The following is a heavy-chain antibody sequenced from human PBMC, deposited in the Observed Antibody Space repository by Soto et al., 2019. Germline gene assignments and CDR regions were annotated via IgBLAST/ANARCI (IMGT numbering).Heavy chain of an antibody. CDR1: EYSFTGYY. J-gene: IGHJ3*01. V-gene: IGHV1-2*02. CDR3: ARDHRWATETTKQAREL. Sequence: GASVKVSCKASEYSFTGYYMHWVRQAPGQGLEWVGWINPISGGIHYAQKFQGRVTVTRDTSTGTAYMELSSLRSDDTAMYYCARDHRWATETTKQARELWGQGKMGTGSS. CDR2: INPISGGI. D-gene: IGHD4-4*01.